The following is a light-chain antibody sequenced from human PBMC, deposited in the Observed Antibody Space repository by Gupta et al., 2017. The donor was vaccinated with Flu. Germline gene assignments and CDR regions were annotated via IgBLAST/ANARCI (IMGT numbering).Light chain of an antibody. V-gene: IGKV3-15*01. CDR1: QSVGSN. CDR2: RAS. Sequence: EIVMTQSPATLSVSPGERATFSCRASQSVGSNFAWYQQKPGQAPRLLIHRASVRATGIPSRFSGSGYGTDFTLTISSLQSEDSAVYCCHQDNSWPTFGQGTKLEI. CDR3: HQDNSWPT. J-gene: IGKJ2*01.